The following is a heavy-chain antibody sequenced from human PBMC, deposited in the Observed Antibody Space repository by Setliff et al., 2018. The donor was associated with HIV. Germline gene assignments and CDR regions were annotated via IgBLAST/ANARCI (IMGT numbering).Heavy chain of an antibody. Sequence: PSETLSLTCCVSGASITIHNWSWIRQAAEKGLEWIGRIYTRGNTNYNPSLRSRVTMSVDTSKNQFSLKVTSVTAADTAVYYCTRDLWGDDYYYNNMDVWGKGTTVTVSS. CDR3: TRDLWGDDYYYNNMDV. CDR2: IYTRGNT. J-gene: IGHJ6*03. CDR1: GASITIHN. V-gene: IGHV4-4*07. D-gene: IGHD2-21*02.